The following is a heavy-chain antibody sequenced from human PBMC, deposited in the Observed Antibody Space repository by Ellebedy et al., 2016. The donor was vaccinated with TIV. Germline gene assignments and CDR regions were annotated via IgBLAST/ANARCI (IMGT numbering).Heavy chain of an antibody. CDR3: ASWDFDY. Sequence: PGGSLRLSCAASGLTFSRYGMHWIRQAPDKGLAWVAVIWYDGSIKYLADSVKGRFTISRDNFNNTQYLQMNSLRAEDTAVYWCASWDFDYWGQGTLVTVSS. J-gene: IGHJ4*02. D-gene: IGHD7-27*01. CDR1: GLTFSRYG. CDR2: IWYDGSIK. V-gene: IGHV3-33*01.